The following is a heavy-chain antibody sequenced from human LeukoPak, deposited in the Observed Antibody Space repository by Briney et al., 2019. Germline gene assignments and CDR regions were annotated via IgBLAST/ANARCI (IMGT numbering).Heavy chain of an antibody. D-gene: IGHD4-17*01. J-gene: IGHJ4*02. CDR1: GGSISSYY. CDR2: IYYSGST. Sequence: PPETLSLTCTVSGGSISSYYWSWIRQPPGKGLEWIGYIYYSGSTNYNPSLKSRVTISVDTSKNQFSLKLSSVTAADTAVYYCARHGLYGDDSVDYWGQGTLVTVSS. CDR3: ARHGLYGDDSVDY. V-gene: IGHV4-59*08.